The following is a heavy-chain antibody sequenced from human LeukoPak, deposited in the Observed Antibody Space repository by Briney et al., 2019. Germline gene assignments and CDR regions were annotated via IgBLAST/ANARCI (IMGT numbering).Heavy chain of an antibody. V-gene: IGHV4-34*01. J-gene: IGHJ6*02. CDR1: GGSFSGYY. D-gene: IGHD5-12*01. CDR2: INHSGST. Sequence: SETLSLTCAVYGGSFSGYYWSWTRQPPGKGLEWIGEINHSGSTNYNPSLKSRVTISVDTSKNQFSLKLSSVTAADTAVYYCARDQPWEGLVPRLNYYYGMDVWGQGTTVTVSS. CDR3: ARDQPWEGLVPRLNYYYGMDV.